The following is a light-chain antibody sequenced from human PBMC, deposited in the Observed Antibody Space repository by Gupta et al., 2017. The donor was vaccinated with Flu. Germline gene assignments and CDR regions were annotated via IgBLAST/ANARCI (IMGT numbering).Light chain of an antibody. Sequence: EIVLTQSPATLSLSPGERATLSCRASQSVSSFLAWYQQKPGQAPRLLIYDASNRATGIPARFSGSGSGTDFTLTISSLEPEDFAVYYCQQRSNWPSTFGQGTXVEIK. CDR3: QQRSNWPST. CDR1: QSVSSF. V-gene: IGKV3-11*01. J-gene: IGKJ1*01. CDR2: DAS.